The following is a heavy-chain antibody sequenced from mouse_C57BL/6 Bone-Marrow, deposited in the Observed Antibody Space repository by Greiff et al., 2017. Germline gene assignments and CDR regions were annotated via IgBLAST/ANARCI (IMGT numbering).Heavy chain of an antibody. CDR1: GYTFTSYG. Sequence: QVQLQQSGAELARPGASVNLSCKASGYTFTSYGISWVKQRTGQGLEWIGEIYPRSGNTYYNEKFKGKATLTADKSSSTAYMGLRSLTSEDSAVYFFARGGYEYGGFAYWGQGTLVTGSA. CDR2: IYPRSGNT. CDR3: ARGGYEYGGFAY. V-gene: IGHV1-81*01. D-gene: IGHD2-4*01. J-gene: IGHJ3*01.